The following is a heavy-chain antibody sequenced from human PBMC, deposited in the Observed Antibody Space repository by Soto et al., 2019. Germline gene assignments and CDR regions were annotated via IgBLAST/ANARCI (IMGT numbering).Heavy chain of an antibody. D-gene: IGHD3-3*01. CDR3: ARATYHDFWSGYSNSFDP. CDR1: GGSVSSGSYY. Sequence: QVQLQESGPGLVKPSETLSLTCTVSGGSVSSGSYYWSWIRQPPGKGLEWIGYIYYSGSTNYNPSLKSRVTISVDTSKNQFSLKLSSVTAADTSVYYCARATYHDFWSGYSNSFDPWGQGTLVTVSS. J-gene: IGHJ5*02. CDR2: IYYSGST. V-gene: IGHV4-61*01.